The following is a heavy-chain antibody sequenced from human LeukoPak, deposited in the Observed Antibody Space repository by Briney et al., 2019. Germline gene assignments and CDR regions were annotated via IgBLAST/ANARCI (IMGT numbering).Heavy chain of an antibody. V-gene: IGHV1-69*04. Sequence: ASVKVSCKASRDSFNNYATTWVRQAPGQGLEWMGRVVPIVDMTQYAQKFQGRVTISVDKSTSIVYMELSSLTFADTAVYFCARAAPGRSGSSTLDYWGQGTLVTVSS. CDR3: ARAAPGRSGSSTLDY. CDR1: RDSFNNYA. CDR2: VVPIVDMT. J-gene: IGHJ4*02. D-gene: IGHD1-1*01.